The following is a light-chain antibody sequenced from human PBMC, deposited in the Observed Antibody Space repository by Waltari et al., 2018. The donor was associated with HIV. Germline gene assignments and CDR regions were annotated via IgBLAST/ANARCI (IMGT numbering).Light chain of an antibody. CDR3: QSYDSSLSAPVV. CDR2: GHS. Sequence: QSVLTQPPSVSGAPGQRVTIPCTGSSPNLGEGYDANWYQQLPGTAPKLLIDGHSNRPSGVPDRFSGSKSGTSASLAITGLQAEDEADYYCQSYDSSLSAPVVFGGGTKLTVL. J-gene: IGLJ2*01. V-gene: IGLV1-40*01. CDR1: SPNLGEGYD.